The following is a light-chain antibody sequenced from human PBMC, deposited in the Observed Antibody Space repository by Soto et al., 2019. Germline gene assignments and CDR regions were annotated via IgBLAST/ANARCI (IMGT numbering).Light chain of an antibody. V-gene: IGKV1-39*01. CDR1: QSISSY. CDR2: AAS. J-gene: IGKJ5*01. CDR3: QRSYHTPPIT. Sequence: DIQMTQSPSSLSASVGDRVTITCRASQSISSYLNWYQQKPGKAPKLLIYAASSLQSGVPSRFSGSGSGTDFTLTISSLQPEDFATYYCQRSYHTPPITFGQGTRLEIK.